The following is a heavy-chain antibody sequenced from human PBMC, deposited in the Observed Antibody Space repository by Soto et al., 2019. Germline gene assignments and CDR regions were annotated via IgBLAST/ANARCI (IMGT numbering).Heavy chain of an antibody. V-gene: IGHV1-2*02. Sequence: ASVKVSCKASGYTFTSYYIHWVRQAPGQGLEWMGWINPITGGTNYAPKFQGRVTMTRDTSITTAYMELSRLRSDDTAVYYCARNYYDSSDRDYLDYWGQGTPVTVSS. D-gene: IGHD3-22*01. CDR2: INPITGGT. CDR3: ARNYYDSSDRDYLDY. J-gene: IGHJ4*02. CDR1: GYTFTSYY.